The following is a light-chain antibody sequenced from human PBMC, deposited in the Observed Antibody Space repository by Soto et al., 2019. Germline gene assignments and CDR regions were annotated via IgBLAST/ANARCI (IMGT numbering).Light chain of an antibody. Sequence: QSALTQPRSVSGSPGQPVTISCTGTSSDVDDYNYVSWFQQHPGKAPKLMIYDVSERPSGVPDRFSGSKSGNTASLTISGLQAEDEADYYCCSYGGTFYVFGTGTKVTVL. CDR3: CSYGGTFYV. V-gene: IGLV2-11*01. J-gene: IGLJ1*01. CDR1: SSDVDDYNY. CDR2: DVS.